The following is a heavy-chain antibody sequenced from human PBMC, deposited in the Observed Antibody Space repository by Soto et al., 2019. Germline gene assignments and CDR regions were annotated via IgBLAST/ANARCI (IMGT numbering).Heavy chain of an antibody. V-gene: IGHV3-21*01. CDR2: ICSSSSYI. J-gene: IGHJ4*02. CDR3: ARDSRMGLRYFDD. CDR1: GFTFSSYR. D-gene: IGHD2-8*01. Sequence: GGSLRRSCAASGFTFSSYRMNWVRQDPGRGLEWVSSICSSSSYIYYADSVKGRFTISRDNAKNSLYLQMNSLRAEDTAVYYCARDSRMGLRYFDDWGQGTLVTVAS.